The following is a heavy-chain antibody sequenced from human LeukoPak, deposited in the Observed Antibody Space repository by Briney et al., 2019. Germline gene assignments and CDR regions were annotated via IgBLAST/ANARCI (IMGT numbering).Heavy chain of an antibody. V-gene: IGHV1-18*01. Sequence: ASVKVSCKASGYTFTSYGISWVRQAPGQGLEWMGWISAYNGNTNYAQKLQGRVTMTTDTSTSTAYMELRSLRSDDTAVYYCARVFMVRGVLGLIYYCYYMDVWGKGTTVTISS. J-gene: IGHJ6*03. D-gene: IGHD3-10*01. CDR3: ARVFMVRGVLGLIYYCYYMDV. CDR2: ISAYNGNT. CDR1: GYTFTSYG.